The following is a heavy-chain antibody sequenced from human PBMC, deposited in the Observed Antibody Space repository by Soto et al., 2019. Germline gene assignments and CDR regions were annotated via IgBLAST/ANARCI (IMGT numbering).Heavy chain of an antibody. V-gene: IGHV3-7*01. CDR1: GFTFTNFW. CDR3: SRSLDS. Sequence: GGSLRLSCAASGFTFTNFWMDWVRQAPGKGLEWVANINPDGSEKHYVDSVKGRFTISRDNARNSLYLQMTSLTAEDSALYYCSRSLDSWGQGTRVTVSS. J-gene: IGHJ4*02. CDR2: INPDGSEK.